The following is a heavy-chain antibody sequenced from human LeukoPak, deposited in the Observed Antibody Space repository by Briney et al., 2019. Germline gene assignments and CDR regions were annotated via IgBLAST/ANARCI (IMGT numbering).Heavy chain of an antibody. D-gene: IGHD2-2*01. CDR3: ARHLSSITSCPNY. CDR1: GYSFASYW. V-gene: IGHV5-51*01. Sequence: RGESLKIPCKGSGYSFASYWIAWVRQMPGKGLEWMGVIYPGNSDITYSPSFQGQDTISADKSVSTAYLHWSSLKASDTAIYYCARHLSSITSCPNYWGQGTLVTVSS. J-gene: IGHJ4*02. CDR2: IYPGNSDI.